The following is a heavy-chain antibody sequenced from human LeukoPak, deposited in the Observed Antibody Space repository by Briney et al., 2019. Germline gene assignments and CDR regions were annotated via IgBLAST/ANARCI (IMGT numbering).Heavy chain of an antibody. D-gene: IGHD3-10*01. Sequence: SETLSLTCTVSGGSISSYYWSWIRQPPGKGLEWIGYIYYSGSTNYNPSLKSRLTISLDTSRNQSSLKLNSVTAADTAVYYCAKSNGYGLIDIWGQGTMVTVSS. CDR1: GGSISSYY. CDR3: AKSNGYGLIDI. V-gene: IGHV4-59*12. J-gene: IGHJ3*02. CDR2: IYYSGST.